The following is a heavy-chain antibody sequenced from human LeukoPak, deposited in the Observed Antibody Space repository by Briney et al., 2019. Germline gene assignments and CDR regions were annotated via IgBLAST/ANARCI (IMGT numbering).Heavy chain of an antibody. CDR3: AKSTVTTEGGGYYFDY. CDR2: ISYDGSNK. CDR1: GFTFSNYA. D-gene: IGHD4-17*01. J-gene: IGHJ4*02. V-gene: IGHV3-30*04. Sequence: GGSLRLSCAASGFTFSNYAMHWVRQAPGKGLEWVAVISYDGSNKYYADSVKGRFTISRDNSKNTLYLQMNSLRAEDTAVYYCAKSTVTTEGGGYYFDYWGQGTLVTVSS.